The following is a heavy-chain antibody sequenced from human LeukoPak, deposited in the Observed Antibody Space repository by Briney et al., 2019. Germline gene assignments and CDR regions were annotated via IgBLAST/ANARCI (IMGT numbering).Heavy chain of an antibody. CDR1: GLTFSSYS. CDR2: ISGSGDST. Sequence: PGGSLRLSCVVSGLTFSSYSMSWVRQAPGKGLEWVSAISGSGDSTYYADSVKGRFTISRDNSKNTLYLQMNSLRVEDTAVYYCAKDRGIISDYWGQGTLVTVSS. D-gene: IGHD3-10*01. J-gene: IGHJ4*02. CDR3: AKDRGIISDY. V-gene: IGHV3-23*01.